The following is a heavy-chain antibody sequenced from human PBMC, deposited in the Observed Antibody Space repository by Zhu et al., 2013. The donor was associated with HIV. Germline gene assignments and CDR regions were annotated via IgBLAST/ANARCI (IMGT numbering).Heavy chain of an antibody. Sequence: QVQLVQSGAEVKKPGASVKVSCKASGYTFTSYYMHWVRQAPGQGLEWMGIINPSGGSTSYAQKFQGRVTMTRDTSTSTVYMELSSLRSEDTAVYYCAIINLASSYCSSTSCSSSDYYYYGMDVWGQGTTVTVSS. CDR2: INPSGGST. CDR3: AIINLASSYCSSTSCSSSDYYYYGMDV. CDR1: GYTFTSYY. J-gene: IGHJ6*02. V-gene: IGHV1-46*01. D-gene: IGHD2-2*01.